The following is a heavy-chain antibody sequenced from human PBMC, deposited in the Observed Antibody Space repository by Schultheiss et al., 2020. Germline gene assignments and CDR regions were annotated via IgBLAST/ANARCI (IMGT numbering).Heavy chain of an antibody. D-gene: IGHD3-22*01. Sequence: GESLKISCAASGFTFSSYAMTWIRQAPGKGLEWVSNIGDSTLYADSVKGRFSISRDNSKNTLYLQLNSLRADDTAVYFCAKGRGFSSYSPVDYWGQGTLVTVSS. J-gene: IGHJ4*02. CDR2: IGDST. V-gene: IGHV3-23*01. CDR3: AKGRGFSSYSPVDY. CDR1: GFTFSSYA.